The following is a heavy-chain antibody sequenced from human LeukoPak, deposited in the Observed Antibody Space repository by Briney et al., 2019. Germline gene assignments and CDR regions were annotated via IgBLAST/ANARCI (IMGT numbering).Heavy chain of an antibody. CDR3: AKDYTGYCSSTSCYREYAGFDY. CDR2: ISYDGSNK. J-gene: IGHJ4*02. V-gene: IGHV3-30*18. Sequence: PGGSLRLSCAASGFTFSSYGMHWVRQAPGKGLEWVAVISYDGSNKYYADSVKGRFTISRDNSKNTLYLQMNSLRAEDTAVYYCAKDYTGYCSSTSCYREYAGFDYWGQGTLVTVSS. CDR1: GFTFSSYG. D-gene: IGHD2-2*01.